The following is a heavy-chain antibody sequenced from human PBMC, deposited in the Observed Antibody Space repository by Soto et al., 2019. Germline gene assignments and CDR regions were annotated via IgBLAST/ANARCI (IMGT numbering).Heavy chain of an antibody. CDR1: GFTFTSYW. D-gene: IGHD3-22*01. J-gene: IGHJ3*02. CDR2: IKQDGSEK. V-gene: IGHV3-7*01. CDR3: ARSSGAAYDI. Sequence: PGGSLRLSCATSGFTFTSYWMSWVRQAPGKGLEWVANIKQDGSEKYYVDSVKGRFTLSRDNAKSSLCLQMNSLRAEDTAVYYCARSSGAAYDIWGQGTMVTVSS.